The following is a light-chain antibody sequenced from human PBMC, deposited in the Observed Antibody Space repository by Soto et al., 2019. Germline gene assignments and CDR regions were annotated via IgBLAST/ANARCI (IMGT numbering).Light chain of an antibody. Sequence: EIVLTQCAVTLSVSPGEGATLSCRASQSVXSSDLAWYQQKPGQTTWLPNYATSSRAPGIPDRFSGSGCETDFTITISRLEAEDVAVYCCQQLGSSGTFGQGTRLEIK. J-gene: IGKJ5*01. CDR1: QSVXSSD. V-gene: IGKV3-20*01. CDR3: QQLGSSGT. CDR2: ATS.